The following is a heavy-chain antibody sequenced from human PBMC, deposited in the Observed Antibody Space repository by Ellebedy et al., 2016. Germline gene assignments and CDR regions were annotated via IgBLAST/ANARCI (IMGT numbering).Heavy chain of an antibody. V-gene: IGHV3-48*02. J-gene: IGHJ4*02. CDR2: INSVGTDI. CDR1: GFSFNIYS. D-gene: IGHD3-16*01. CDR3: ARGGPHYGGFDY. Sequence: GESLKISCAASGFSFNIYSMNWVRQAPGKGLEWISYINSVGTDIYYADSVKGRFSISRDNAEKSLYLQMDSLRDDDTAVYYCARGGPHYGGFDYWGQGALVTVSS.